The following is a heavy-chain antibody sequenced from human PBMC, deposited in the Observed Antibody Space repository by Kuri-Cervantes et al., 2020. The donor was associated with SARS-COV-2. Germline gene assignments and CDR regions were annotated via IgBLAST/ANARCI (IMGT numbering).Heavy chain of an antibody. J-gene: IGHJ6*02. CDR3: AKDRVPAAIQYYYHGMDV. CDR2: ISGSGGST. CDR1: GFTFSSYA. Sequence: GESLKISCAASGFTFSSYAMSWVRQAPGKGLERVSAISGSGGSTYYADSVKGRFTISRDNSKNTLYLQMNSLRAEDTAVYYCAKDRVPAAIQYYYHGMDVWGQGTTVTVSS. V-gene: IGHV3-23*01. D-gene: IGHD2-2*02.